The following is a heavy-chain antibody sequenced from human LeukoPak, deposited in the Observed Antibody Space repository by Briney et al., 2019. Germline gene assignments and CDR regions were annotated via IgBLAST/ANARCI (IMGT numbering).Heavy chain of an antibody. CDR2: ISAYNGNT. CDR1: GYTFTSYG. J-gene: IGHJ5*02. V-gene: IGHV1-18*01. Sequence: ASVKVSCKASGYTFTSYGISWVRQAPGQGLEWMGWISAYNGNTNYAQKLQGRVTMTTDTSTSTAYMELRSLRSDDTAVYYCARDTPYHPMVRGVSWFDPWGQRTLVTVSS. D-gene: IGHD3-10*01. CDR3: ARDTPYHPMVRGVSWFDP.